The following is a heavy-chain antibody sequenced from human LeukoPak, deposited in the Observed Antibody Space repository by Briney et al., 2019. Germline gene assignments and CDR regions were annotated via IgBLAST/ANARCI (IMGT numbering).Heavy chain of an antibody. Sequence: GGSLRLSCTASGFALDDYVMHWVRQTPGGGLEWVSGISRDSANIGYADSVKGRFTISRDNDKNSLYLQMNSLTTEDTALYCCARDFCTGCNYYFYGMDVWGRGTTVTVSS. CDR3: ARDFCTGCNYYFYGMDV. V-gene: IGHV3-9*01. D-gene: IGHD2-2*01. CDR1: GFALDDYV. J-gene: IGHJ6*02. CDR2: ISRDSANI.